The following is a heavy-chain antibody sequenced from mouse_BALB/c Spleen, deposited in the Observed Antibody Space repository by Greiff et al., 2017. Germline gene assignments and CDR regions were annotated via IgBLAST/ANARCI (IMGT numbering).Heavy chain of an antibody. CDR2: ILPGSGST. D-gene: IGHD2-14*01. Sequence: VQLQQSGAELMKPGASVKISCKATGYTFSSYWIEWVKQRPGHGLEWIGEILPGSGSTNYNEKFKGKATFTADTSSNTAYMQLSSLTSEDSAVYYCARSYRYDGYAMDYWGQETSVTVSS. CDR1: GYTFSSYW. V-gene: IGHV1-9*01. J-gene: IGHJ4*01. CDR3: ARSYRYDGYAMDY.